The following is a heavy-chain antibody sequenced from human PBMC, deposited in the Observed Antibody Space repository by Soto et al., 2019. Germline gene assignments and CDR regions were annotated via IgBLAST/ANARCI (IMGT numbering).Heavy chain of an antibody. CDR2: ISGYNGNT. CDR3: ARDKVEMATIFDY. D-gene: IGHD5-12*01. J-gene: IGHJ4*02. Sequence: DSVKVSCKASGYTFTSHGISWLRQAPGQGLEWMGWISGYNGNTKYAQKIQGRVTMTTDTSTSTAYMELRSLRSDDTAVYYCARDKVEMATIFDYWGQGTLVTVSS. CDR1: GYTFTSHG. V-gene: IGHV1-18*04.